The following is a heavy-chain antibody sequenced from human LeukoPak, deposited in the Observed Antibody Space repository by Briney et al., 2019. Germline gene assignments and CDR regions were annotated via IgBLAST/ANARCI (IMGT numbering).Heavy chain of an antibody. CDR2: IWPGGSDT. CDR1: GYSFSNSW. Sequence: GESLKISCKGSGYSFSNSWIGRVRQMPGKGLEWMGIIWPGGSDTRNSPSFQGQVTITADKSISTAYLQWNSLKASDTAMYYCARLAKARRDGYNFGFDYWGQGTLVTVSS. D-gene: IGHD5-24*01. V-gene: IGHV5-51*01. J-gene: IGHJ4*02. CDR3: ARLAKARRDGYNFGFDY.